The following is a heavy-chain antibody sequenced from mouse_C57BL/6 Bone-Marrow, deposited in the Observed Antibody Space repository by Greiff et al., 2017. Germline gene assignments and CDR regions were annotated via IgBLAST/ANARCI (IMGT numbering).Heavy chain of an antibody. D-gene: IGHD1-1*01. J-gene: IGHJ4*01. CDR3: SRKVFIYPLDY. V-gene: IGHV1-69*01. CDR2: IDPADSYT. Sequence: VQLQQPGAELVMPGASVKLSCKASGFTFTNYWMHWVKQRPGQGLEWIGEIDPADSYTYYTQKFKGQSTLTVDKSSSTAYMQLRSLTSEDSAVSYCSRKVFIYPLDYWGQGTTLTVSS. CDR1: GFTFTNYW.